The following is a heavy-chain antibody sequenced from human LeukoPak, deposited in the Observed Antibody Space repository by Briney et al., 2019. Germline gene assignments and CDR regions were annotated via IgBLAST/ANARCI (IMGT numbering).Heavy chain of an antibody. V-gene: IGHV4-34*01. CDR1: GGSFSGYY. J-gene: IGHJ1*01. D-gene: IGHD2-2*02. CDR3: ASPVYPGPQYFQH. Sequence: SEILSLTCAVYGGSFSGYYWSWIRQPPGKGLEWIGEINHSGSTNYNPSLKSRVTISVDTSKNQFSLNLSSVTAADTDVYYCASPVYPGPQYFQHWGQGTLVTVSS. CDR2: INHSGST.